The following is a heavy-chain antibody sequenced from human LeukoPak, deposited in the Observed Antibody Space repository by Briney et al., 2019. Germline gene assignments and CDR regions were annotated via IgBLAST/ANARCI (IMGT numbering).Heavy chain of an antibody. CDR3: ATSRTFDY. CDR2: IKQVGSEK. V-gene: IGHV3-7*01. CDR1: GITFSSYW. J-gene: IGHJ4*02. Sequence: GGSLRLSCAASGITFSSYWMNWVRQAPGKGLEWVANIKQVGSEKYYVDSAKGRFTISRDNAKNSLYLQMNSLRAEDTAVYYCATSRTFDYWGQGTLVTVSS. D-gene: IGHD1-7*01.